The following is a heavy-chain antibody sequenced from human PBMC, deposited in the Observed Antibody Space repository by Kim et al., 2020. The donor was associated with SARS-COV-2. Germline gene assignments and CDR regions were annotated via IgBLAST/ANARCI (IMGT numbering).Heavy chain of an antibody. D-gene: IGHD3-10*01. CDR3: ARGYMVRGVIMKAFDI. CDR1: GFTVSSNY. CDR2: IYSGGST. Sequence: GGSLRLSCAASGFTVSSNYMSWVRQAPGKGLEWVSVIYSGGSTYYADSVKGRFTISRHNSKNTLYLQMNSLRAEDTAVYYCARGYMVRGVIMKAFDIWGQGTMVTVSS. J-gene: IGHJ3*02. V-gene: IGHV3-53*04.